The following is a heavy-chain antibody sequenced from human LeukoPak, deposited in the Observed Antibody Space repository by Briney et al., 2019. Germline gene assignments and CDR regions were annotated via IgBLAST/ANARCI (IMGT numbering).Heavy chain of an antibody. V-gene: IGHV3-7*01. CDR2: IKQDASDK. CDR3: VRDHFDY. CDR1: GFTFTNYW. Sequence: PGGSLRLSCAASGFTFTNYWMSWVRQAPGKGLEWVASIKQDASDKYYVDSVKGRFTISRDNAKNSLFLQMISLRAEDTALYYCVRDHFDYWGQGILVTVSS. J-gene: IGHJ4*02.